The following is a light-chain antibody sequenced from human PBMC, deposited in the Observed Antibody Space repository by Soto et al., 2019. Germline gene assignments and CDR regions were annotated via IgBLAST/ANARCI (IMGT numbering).Light chain of an antibody. V-gene: IGKV3-20*01. Sequence: EIVLTQSPGTLSLSPGERATLSCRARESVSTSYLAWYQQSPGQAPRLLIYGASNRATGIPARFSGSGSGTDFTLTISSLEPEDFGVYFCQQYDNWPLTFGGGTKVDIK. CDR2: GAS. J-gene: IGKJ4*01. CDR1: ESVSTSY. CDR3: QQYDNWPLT.